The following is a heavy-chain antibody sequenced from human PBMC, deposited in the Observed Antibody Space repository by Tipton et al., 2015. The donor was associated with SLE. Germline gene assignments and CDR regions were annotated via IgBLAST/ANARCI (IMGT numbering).Heavy chain of an antibody. Sequence: SLRLSCAASGFTFSSYWMSWVRQAPGKGLEWVANIKQDGSEKYYVDSVKGRFTISRDNAKNSLYLQMNSLRAEDTAVYYCARDCGGSYLPLEEYYGMDVWGQGTTVTVSS. CDR2: IKQDGSEK. CDR1: GFTFSSYW. V-gene: IGHV3-7*05. J-gene: IGHJ6*02. CDR3: ARDCGGSYLPLEEYYGMDV. D-gene: IGHD1-26*01.